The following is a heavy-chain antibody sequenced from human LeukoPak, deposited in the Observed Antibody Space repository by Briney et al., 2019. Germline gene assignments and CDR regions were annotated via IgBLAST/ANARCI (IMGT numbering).Heavy chain of an antibody. D-gene: IGHD6-19*01. CDR3: AKSGWLEY. J-gene: IGHJ4*02. CDR1: GFTFSSYD. Sequence: GGSLRLSCAASGFTFSSYDMSWVRQAPGKGLEWVSVIGSSGYSTYYADSVKGRFTISRDNSKNTLYLQMNSLRAEDTAVYYCAKSGWLEYWGRGTLVTVSS. CDR2: IGSSGYST. V-gene: IGHV3-23*01.